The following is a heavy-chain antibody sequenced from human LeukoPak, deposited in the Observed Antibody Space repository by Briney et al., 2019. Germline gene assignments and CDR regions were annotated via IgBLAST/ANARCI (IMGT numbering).Heavy chain of an antibody. CDR2: TSGDGGTT. D-gene: IGHD2-21*01. Sequence: GGSLRLSCATSGFHFDYYAMHWVRQGPGKSLEWISFTSGDGGTTDYVDSVKGRFTISRDNSKNSLYLQMNSLRTEDSALYYCIRAGRGDKYDVFDIWGQGTMVTVSS. CDR3: IRAGRGDKYDVFDI. CDR1: GFHFDYYA. J-gene: IGHJ3*02. V-gene: IGHV3-43*02.